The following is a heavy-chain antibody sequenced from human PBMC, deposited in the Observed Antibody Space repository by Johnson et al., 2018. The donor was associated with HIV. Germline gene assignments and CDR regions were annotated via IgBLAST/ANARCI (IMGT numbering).Heavy chain of an antibody. V-gene: IGHV3-15*01. CDR3: TTLGYGSGGSCYSGRGFDI. J-gene: IGHJ3*02. D-gene: IGHD2-15*01. CDR1: GFTFSNAW. CDR2: IKSKTDGGTT. Sequence: VQLVESGGGLVKPGGSLRLSCAASGFTFSNAWMSWVRQAPGKGLEWVGRIKSKTDGGTTDYAAPVKGRFTISRDDSKNTLYLQMNSLKSEDTAVYYCTTLGYGSGGSCYSGRGFDIWGQGTMVTVSS.